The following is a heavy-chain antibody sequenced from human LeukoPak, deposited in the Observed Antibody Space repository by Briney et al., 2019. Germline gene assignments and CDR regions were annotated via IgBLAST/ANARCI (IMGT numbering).Heavy chain of an antibody. CDR1: GFTFSSYA. V-gene: IGHV3-23*01. Sequence: GSLRLSCAASGFTFSSYAMSWVRQAPGKGLEWVSAISGSGGSTYYADSVKGRFTISRDNSKNTLYLQMNSLRAEDTAVYYCAKDGQLDTIFGVVTPDAFDIWGQGTMVTVSS. CDR2: ISGSGGST. D-gene: IGHD3-3*01. CDR3: AKDGQLDTIFGVVTPDAFDI. J-gene: IGHJ3*02.